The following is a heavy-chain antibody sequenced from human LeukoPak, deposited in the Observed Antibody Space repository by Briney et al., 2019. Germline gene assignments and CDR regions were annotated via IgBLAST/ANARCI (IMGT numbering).Heavy chain of an antibody. V-gene: IGHV3-9*01. J-gene: IGHJ4*02. CDR1: GFNFDEYA. Sequence: GGSLRLSCVGSGFNFDEYAMHWVRQPPGKGLEWVSGISSNSDDIGYADSVKGRFTISRDGAKKSLYLQMNSLRAEDTALYYCAKDRYCTSSSCPIDYWGRGTLVTVSS. CDR3: AKDRYCTSSSCPIDY. D-gene: IGHD2-15*01. CDR2: ISSNSDDI.